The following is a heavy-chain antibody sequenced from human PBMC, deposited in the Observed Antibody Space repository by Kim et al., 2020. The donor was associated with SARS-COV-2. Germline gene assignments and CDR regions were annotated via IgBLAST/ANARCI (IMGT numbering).Heavy chain of an antibody. Sequence: GGSLRLSCAASGFTFSSYWMSWVRQAPGKGLEWVANIKQDGSEKYYVDSVKGRFTISRDNAKNSLYLQMNSLRAEDTAVYYCARCPWGSYSSSWYECYYFDYWGQGTLVTVSS. CDR1: GFTFSSYW. CDR3: ARCPWGSYSSSWYECYYFDY. V-gene: IGHV3-7*01. D-gene: IGHD6-13*01. CDR2: IKQDGSEK. J-gene: IGHJ4*02.